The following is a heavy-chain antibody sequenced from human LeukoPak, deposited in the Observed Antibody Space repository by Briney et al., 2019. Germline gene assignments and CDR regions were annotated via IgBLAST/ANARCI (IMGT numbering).Heavy chain of an antibody. J-gene: IGHJ5*02. CDR2: IYYSGRA. CDR1: GDSISSGDYF. CDR3: ARVPNCGGDCYLIWFDP. Sequence: PSETLSLTCTVSGDSISSGDYFWSWIRQPPGKGLEWIGYIYYSGRAYYNPSLKSRVVISVDTSKNQSSLKLSSVTAADTAVYYCARVPNCGGDCYLIWFDPWGQGTLVTVSS. V-gene: IGHV4-30-4*01. D-gene: IGHD2-21*02.